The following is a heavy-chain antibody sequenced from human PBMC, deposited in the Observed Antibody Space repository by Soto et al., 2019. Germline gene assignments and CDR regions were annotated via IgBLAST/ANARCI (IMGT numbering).Heavy chain of an antibody. CDR1: GFSLSTSGVG. CDR3: AHTLYYYDSSGYYYFDY. V-gene: IGHV2-5*02. D-gene: IGHD3-22*01. CDR2: IYWDDDK. Sequence: QITLKESGPTLVKPTQTLTLTCTFSGFSLSTSGVGVGWIRQPPGKALEWLALIYWDDDKRYSPSLKSRLTITKDTSKNQVVLTMTNMDPVDTATYYCAHTLYYYDSSGYYYFDYWGQGTLVTVS. J-gene: IGHJ4*02.